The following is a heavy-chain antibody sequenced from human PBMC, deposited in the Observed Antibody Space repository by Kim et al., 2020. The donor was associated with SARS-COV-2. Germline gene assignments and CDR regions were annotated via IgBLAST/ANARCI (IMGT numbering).Heavy chain of an antibody. D-gene: IGHD3-3*01. CDR1: GFTVSSNY. J-gene: IGHJ6*02. CDR2: IYSGGST. Sequence: GGSLRLSCAASGFTVSSNYMSWVRQAPGKGLEWVSVIYSGGSTYYADSVKGRFTISRDNSKNTLYLQMNSLRAEDTAVYYCARDPYYDFWSGYLYGMDVWGQGTTVTVSS. V-gene: IGHV3-66*01. CDR3: ARDPYYDFWSGYLYGMDV.